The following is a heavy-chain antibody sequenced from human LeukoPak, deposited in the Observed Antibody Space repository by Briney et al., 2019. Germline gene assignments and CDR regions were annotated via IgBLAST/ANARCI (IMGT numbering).Heavy chain of an antibody. J-gene: IGHJ4*02. CDR3: ARGDDSGYYDYFDY. CDR2: IYTGGNT. Sequence: GGSLRLSCAASGFTFDSNYLSWVRQAPGKGLEWVSTIYTGGNTYYAASVKGRFTISRDFSKNTVFLHMNSLRAEDTAMYYCARGDDSGYYDYFDYWGQGALVTVSS. D-gene: IGHD3-22*01. V-gene: IGHV3-53*01. CDR1: GFTFDSNY.